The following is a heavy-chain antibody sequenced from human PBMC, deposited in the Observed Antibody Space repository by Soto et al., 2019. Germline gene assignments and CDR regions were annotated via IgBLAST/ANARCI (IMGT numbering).Heavy chain of an antibody. CDR2: IYYSGST. CDR1: GGSISSYY. D-gene: IGHD6-19*01. J-gene: IGHJ5*02. CDR3: AKLAVAGTKRDWFDP. Sequence: SETLSLTCTVSGGSISSYYWSWIRQPPGKGLEWIGYIYYSGSTYYNPSLKSRVTISVDTSKNQFSLKLSSVTAADTAVYYCAKLAVAGTKRDWFDPWGQGTLVTVSS. V-gene: IGHV4-59*08.